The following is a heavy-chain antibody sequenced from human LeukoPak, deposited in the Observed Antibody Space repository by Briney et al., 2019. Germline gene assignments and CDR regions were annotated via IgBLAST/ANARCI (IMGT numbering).Heavy chain of an antibody. CDR1: TLSFSHYA. J-gene: IGHJ1*01. V-gene: IGHV3-33*06. CDR2: ISNDGSDK. Sequence: GRSLRLSCAAATLSFSHYAMHWVRQAPGKGLEWVAVISNDGSDKYYADSVKGRFTVSRDNSRNTLYLQMDSLRAEDTGVYYCAKDAQRGFDYSNSLQHWGPGTLVTVSS. CDR3: AKDAQRGFDYSNSLQH. D-gene: IGHD4-11*01.